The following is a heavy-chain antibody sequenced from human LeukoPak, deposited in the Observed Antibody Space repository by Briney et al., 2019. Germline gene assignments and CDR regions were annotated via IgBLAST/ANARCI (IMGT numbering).Heavy chain of an antibody. CDR1: GHSFSGYY. J-gene: IGHJ6*03. CDR3: ARAGYYYYYMDV. Sequence: NPSETLSLTCAVHGHSFSGYYWSWLRQPPGKGLEWIGEINHSGSTNYNPSLKSRVTISVDTSKNQFSLKLSSVTAADTAVYYCARAGYYYYYMDVWGKGTTVTVSS. CDR2: INHSGST. V-gene: IGHV4-34*01.